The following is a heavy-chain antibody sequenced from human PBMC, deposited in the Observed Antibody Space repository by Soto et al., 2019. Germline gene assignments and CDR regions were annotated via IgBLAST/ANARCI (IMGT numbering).Heavy chain of an antibody. CDR2: ISAYNGNT. J-gene: IGHJ3*02. CDR3: ATIAVAASDAFDI. Sequence: ASLKVSCKASGYTFTSYGISWVRQAPGQGLEWMGWISAYNGNTNYAQKLQGRVTMTTDTSTSTAYMELRSLRSDDTAVYYCATIAVAASDAFDIWGQGTMVTVSS. CDR1: GYTFTSYG. V-gene: IGHV1-18*01. D-gene: IGHD6-19*01.